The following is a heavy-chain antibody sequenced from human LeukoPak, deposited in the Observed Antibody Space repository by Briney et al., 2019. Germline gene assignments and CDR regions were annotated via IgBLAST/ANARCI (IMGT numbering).Heavy chain of an antibody. D-gene: IGHD6-19*01. Sequence: SETLSLTCTVSGGPISSSRHYWGWIRQPPGKGLEWIGSMFYSGAAYYNASLKSRVTISVDTSKNQFSLKVTSVTAADTAVYYCARHTDSSGWYRAWFDPWGQGSLVTVSS. CDR2: MFYSGAA. V-gene: IGHV4-39*01. CDR3: ARHTDSSGWYRAWFDP. CDR1: GGPISSSRHY. J-gene: IGHJ5*02.